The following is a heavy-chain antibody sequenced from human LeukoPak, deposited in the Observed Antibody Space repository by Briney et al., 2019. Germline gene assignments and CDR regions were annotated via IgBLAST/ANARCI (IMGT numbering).Heavy chain of an antibody. CDR2: TNPDGSTT. J-gene: IGHJ3*02. CDR3: VSTGFDI. D-gene: IGHD1-1*01. CDR1: GFTFTSHW. Sequence: GGPLRLSCAGSGFTFTSHWVYWVRQAPGRGLVWVSRTNPDGSTTAYADSVRGRFTISRDNAKHTVYLQMNSLRTEDTAMYYCVSTGFDIWGQGTMVTVSS. V-gene: IGHV3-74*01.